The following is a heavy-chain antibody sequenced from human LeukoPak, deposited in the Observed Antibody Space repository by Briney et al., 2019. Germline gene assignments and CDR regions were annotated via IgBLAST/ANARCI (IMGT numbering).Heavy chain of an antibody. J-gene: IGHJ4*02. V-gene: IGHV3-21*01. CDR2: ISSSSSYI. D-gene: IGHD3-22*01. CDR1: GFTFSSYS. Sequence: PGGSLRLSCAASGFTFSSYSMNWVRQAPGKGLEWVSSISSSSSYIYYADSVKGRFTISRDNAKNSLYLQMNSLRAEDTAVYYCARGGYDSSGYYGDYFDYWGQGTLVTVSS. CDR3: ARGGYDSSGYYGDYFDY.